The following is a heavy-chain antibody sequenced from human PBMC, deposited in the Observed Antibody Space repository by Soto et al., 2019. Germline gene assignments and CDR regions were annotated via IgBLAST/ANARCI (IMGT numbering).Heavy chain of an antibody. D-gene: IGHD5-12*01. Sequence: QVPLQESGPGLVKPSETLSLTCTVSGGSISSYYWNWIRQPPGKGLEWIGYVYYSGNTNYNPSLKSRVTISIDTSKNQFSLRLSSVTAADTAVYYCARHRTTYDSWGQGTLVTVSS. CDR3: ARHRTTYDS. CDR2: VYYSGNT. CDR1: GGSISSYY. J-gene: IGHJ5*02. V-gene: IGHV4-59*08.